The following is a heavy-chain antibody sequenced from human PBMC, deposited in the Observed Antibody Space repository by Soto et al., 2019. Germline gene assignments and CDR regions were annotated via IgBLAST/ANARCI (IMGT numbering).Heavy chain of an antibody. CDR3: ARDLSIVVVGEPWFDP. D-gene: IGHD2-2*01. V-gene: IGHV1-18*01. CDR1: GYTFTSYG. Sequence: GASVKVSCKASGYTFTSYGISWVRQAPGQGLEWMGWISAYNGNTNYAQKLQGRVTMTTDTSTSTAYMELSSLRSEDTAVYYCARDLSIVVVGEPWFDPWGQGTLVTVSS. CDR2: ISAYNGNT. J-gene: IGHJ5*02.